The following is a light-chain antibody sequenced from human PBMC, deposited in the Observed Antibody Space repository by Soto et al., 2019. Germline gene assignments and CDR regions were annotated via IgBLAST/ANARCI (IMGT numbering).Light chain of an antibody. CDR3: SSYAGSNNFV. CDR1: SSDVGGYSY. Sequence: QTVLTQPPSASGSPGQSVTISCDGTSSDVGGYSYVSWYQQHPGKAPKLMIYEVSKRPSGVPDRFSGSKSGNTASLTVSGLQAEDEADYYCSSYAGSNNFVFGTGTKVTVL. V-gene: IGLV2-8*01. J-gene: IGLJ1*01. CDR2: EVS.